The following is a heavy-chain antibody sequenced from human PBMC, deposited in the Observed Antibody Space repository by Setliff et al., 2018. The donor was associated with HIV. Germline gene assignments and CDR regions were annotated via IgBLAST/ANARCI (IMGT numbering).Heavy chain of an antibody. CDR1: RSTFNSHT. D-gene: IGHD3-10*01. CDR2: IIPILGVA. V-gene: IGHV1-69*02. Sequence: ASVKVSCKASRSTFNSHTINWVRQAPGQGLDWMGRIIPILGVANYAQRFQGKVTITADKSTSTAYMELTSLTAAGTAVYYCARHGDVGYWGQGTLVTVSS. CDR3: ARHGDVGY. J-gene: IGHJ4*02.